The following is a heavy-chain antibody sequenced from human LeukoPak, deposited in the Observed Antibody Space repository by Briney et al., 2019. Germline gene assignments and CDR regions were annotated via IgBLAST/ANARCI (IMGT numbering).Heavy chain of an antibody. Sequence: GGSLRLSCAASGFTFTSYGIHWVRQAPGKGLEWVAVISYDGSNKSYVDSVRGRFTISRDNSENTLFLQMNSLRADDTAVYYCAGGYSSGWYPHYFDYWGQGTLVTVSS. CDR1: GFTFTSYG. D-gene: IGHD6-19*01. CDR3: AGGYSSGWYPHYFDY. J-gene: IGHJ4*02. V-gene: IGHV3-30*03. CDR2: ISYDGSNK.